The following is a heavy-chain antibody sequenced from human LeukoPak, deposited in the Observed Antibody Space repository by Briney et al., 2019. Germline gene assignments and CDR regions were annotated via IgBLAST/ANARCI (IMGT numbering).Heavy chain of an antibody. V-gene: IGHV4-59*08. CDR1: GGSISSYY. J-gene: IGHJ6*03. CDR3: ARHQGDSSGYFPHYTDYYYYMDV. CDR2: IYYRGST. Sequence: SETLSLTCTVSGGSISSYYWSWIRQPPGKGLEWIGYIYYRGSTNYNPSLKSRVTISVDTSKNQFSLKLSSVTAADTAVYYCARHQGDSSGYFPHYTDYYYYMDVWGKGTTVTVSS. D-gene: IGHD3-22*01.